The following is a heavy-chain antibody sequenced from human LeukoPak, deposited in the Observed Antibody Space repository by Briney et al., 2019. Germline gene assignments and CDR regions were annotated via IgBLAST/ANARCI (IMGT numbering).Heavy chain of an antibody. V-gene: IGHV1-18*04. CDR3: ARGGGILTGYLIDYYYYYYMDV. CDR2: ISAYNGNT. CDR1: GYTFTGYY. Sequence: ASVKVSCKASGYTFTGYYMHWVRQAPGQGLEWMGWISAYNGNTNYAQKLQGRVTMTTDTSTSTAYMELRSLRSDDTAVYYCARGGGILTGYLIDYYYYYYMDVWGKGTTVTVSS. D-gene: IGHD3-9*01. J-gene: IGHJ6*03.